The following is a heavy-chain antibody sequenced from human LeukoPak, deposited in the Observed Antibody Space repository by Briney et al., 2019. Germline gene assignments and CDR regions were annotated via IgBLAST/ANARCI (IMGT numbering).Heavy chain of an antibody. CDR2: ISVADGT. CDR1: GGSINSYY. V-gene: IGHV4-4*07. CDR3: ARIRRDGSDWYADDS. D-gene: IGHD6-19*01. Sequence: LETLPLTCTVSGGSINSYYWSWIRQPAGQGLEWIGRISVADGTSYDPSLKSRVTMSIDTSKNQFSLKLNSVTAADTAVYYCARIRRDGSDWYADDSWGQGILVTVSS. J-gene: IGHJ4*02.